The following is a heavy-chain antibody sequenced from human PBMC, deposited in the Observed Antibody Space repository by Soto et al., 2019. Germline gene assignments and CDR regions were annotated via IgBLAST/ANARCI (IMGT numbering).Heavy chain of an antibody. CDR2: IYYSGST. CDR3: ARHVEAPDYYYGMDV. Sequence: SDTLSLTCTVSGGSISSSSYDWDWIRHPPGKGLEWIGSIYYSGSTYYNPSLKSRVTISVDTSKNQFSLKLSSVTAADTAVYYCARHVEAPDYYYGMDVWGQGTTVT. CDR1: GGSISSSSYD. V-gene: IGHV4-39*07. J-gene: IGHJ6*02.